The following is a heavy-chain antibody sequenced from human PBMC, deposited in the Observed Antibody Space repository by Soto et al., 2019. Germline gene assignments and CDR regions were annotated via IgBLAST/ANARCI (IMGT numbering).Heavy chain of an antibody. J-gene: IGHJ5*02. CDR3: AREGHSSTWLNWFDP. D-gene: IGHD6-13*01. CDR1: GYSVSSNSAA. V-gene: IGHV6-1*01. Sequence: PSHTLSLTCVISGYSVSSNSAALDWIRQSPSRGLEWLGRTYFRSKWYTDYAKSVKSRISITPDTSKNQFSLQLNSVTPEDTAVYYCAREGHSSTWLNWFDPWGQGTLVTVSS. CDR2: TYFRSKWYT.